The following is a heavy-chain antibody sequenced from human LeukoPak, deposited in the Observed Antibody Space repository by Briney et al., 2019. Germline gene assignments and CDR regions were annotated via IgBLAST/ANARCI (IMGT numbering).Heavy chain of an antibody. CDR1: GFTFSNYW. CDR3: ARVRSSGWSYFDY. J-gene: IGHJ4*02. Sequence: QPGGSLRLSCAASGFTFSNYWMHWVRQAPGKGLVWVSRINSDGSSTSYADSVKGRFTISRDHAKNTLYLQMNSLRAEDTAVYYCARVRSSGWSYFDYWGQGTLVTVSS. CDR2: INSDGSST. V-gene: IGHV3-74*01. D-gene: IGHD6-19*01.